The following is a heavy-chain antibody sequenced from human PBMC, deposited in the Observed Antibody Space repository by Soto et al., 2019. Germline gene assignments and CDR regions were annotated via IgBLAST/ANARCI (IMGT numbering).Heavy chain of an antibody. CDR1: GFTFSSYA. CDR3: ARELDGTSQIDN. D-gene: IGHD2-2*01. CDR2: ISRSSSNI. Sequence: EVQLLESGGGLVQPGGSLRLSCAASGFTFSSYAMSWVRQAPGKGLEWVSSISRSSSNIYYGDSVKGRFTISRDNAKSSLYLQMNSLRAEDTAMYYCARELDGTSQIDNWGQGTLVTVSS. J-gene: IGHJ4*02. V-gene: IGHV3-21*01.